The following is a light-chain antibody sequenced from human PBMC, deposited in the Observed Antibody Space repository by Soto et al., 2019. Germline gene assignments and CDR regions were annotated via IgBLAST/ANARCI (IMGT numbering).Light chain of an antibody. CDR2: RIN. V-gene: IGLV1-47*01. CDR3: ASWDDSLSGVL. J-gene: IGLJ2*01. CDR1: SSNIGSNS. Sequence: QSVLTQPPSASGTPGQRVTISCSGSSSNIGSNSVYWYQKLPGAAPKLLIYRINQRPSGVPDRFSGSKSATSASLAISGLRSEAAADYYCASWDDSLSGVLFGGGTKLTVL.